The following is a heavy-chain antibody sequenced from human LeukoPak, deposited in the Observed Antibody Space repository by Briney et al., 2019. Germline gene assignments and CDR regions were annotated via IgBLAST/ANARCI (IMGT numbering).Heavy chain of an antibody. D-gene: IGHD2-15*01. CDR2: ISYDGSNK. CDR1: GFTFSSYA. Sequence: GSLRLSCAASGFTFSSYAMHWVRQAPGKGLEWVAVISYDGSNKYYADSVKGRFTISRDNSKNTLYLQMNSLRAEDTAVYYCARDSHPYCSGGSCYSGFKDYWGQGTLVTVSS. V-gene: IGHV3-30-3*01. CDR3: ARDSHPYCSGGSCYSGFKDY. J-gene: IGHJ4*02.